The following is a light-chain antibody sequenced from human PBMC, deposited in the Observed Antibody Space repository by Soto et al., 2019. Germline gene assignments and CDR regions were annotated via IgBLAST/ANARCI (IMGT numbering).Light chain of an antibody. CDR1: SSDVGGYNY. V-gene: IGLV2-8*01. CDR2: EVS. J-gene: IGLJ1*01. CDR3: SSYAGSIFSV. Sequence: QSVLTQPPSASGSPGQSVTISCTGTSSDVGGYNYVSWYQQHPGKAPKLMIYEVSKRPSGVPDRFSGSKSGNTASLTVSGLQAEYEADYYCSSYAGSIFSVFATGTEVTVL.